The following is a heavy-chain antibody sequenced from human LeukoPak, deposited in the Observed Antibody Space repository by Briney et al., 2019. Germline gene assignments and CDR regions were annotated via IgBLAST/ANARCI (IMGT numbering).Heavy chain of an antibody. CDR2: ISGRGGDT. Sequence: GGSLRLSCAASGFTFSSYAMSWVRQAPGKGLEWVAAISGRGGDTFYADSVKGRFTFSRDNSKNTMFLQMNSLRAEDTALYYCAKEARDILTHYYWGSQFDYWGQGTLVIASS. D-gene: IGHD3-9*01. V-gene: IGHV3-23*01. CDR3: AKEARDILTHYYWGSQFDY. J-gene: IGHJ4*02. CDR1: GFTFSSYA.